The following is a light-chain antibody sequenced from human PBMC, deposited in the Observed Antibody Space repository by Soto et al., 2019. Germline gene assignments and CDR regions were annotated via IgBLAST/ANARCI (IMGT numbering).Light chain of an antibody. CDR1: QNLRRL. Sequence: DIQMTQSPSSLSASVGDRVTITCLASQNLRRLVNWYQQKPGKAPKPLIYGAINLQSGVPPRFSGSGSGTDFTLTSSSLQPEDFATYYCQQSYGAPGFGQGTKLEIK. CDR2: GAI. CDR3: QQSYGAPG. V-gene: IGKV1-39*01. J-gene: IGKJ2*03.